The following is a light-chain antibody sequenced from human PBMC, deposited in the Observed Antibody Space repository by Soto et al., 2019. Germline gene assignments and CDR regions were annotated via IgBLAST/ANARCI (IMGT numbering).Light chain of an antibody. CDR1: TGPVTTEHY. J-gene: IGLJ2*01. CDR2: YTS. V-gene: IGLV7-46*01. Sequence: QAVVTPEPSLTVSPGGTVNLTCDSSTGPVTTEHYPYWFKQKPGQAPRTLIFYTSNKHSWAPARFSGSLLGGKAALTLSGARHEDEAEYYCFLSYSVVVVCGSGPKLTVL. CDR3: FLSYSVVVV.